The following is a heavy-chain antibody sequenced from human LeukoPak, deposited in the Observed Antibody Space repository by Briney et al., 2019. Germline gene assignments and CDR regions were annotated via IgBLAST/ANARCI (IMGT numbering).Heavy chain of an antibody. Sequence: SVKVSCKASGGTFSSYAISWVRQAPGQGLEWMGGIIPIFGTANYAQKFQGRVTITTDESTSTAYMELSSLRSEDTAVYYCARPSSSSSYDGFDYWAREPWSPSPQ. D-gene: IGHD6-13*01. CDR3: ARPSSSSSYDGFDY. J-gene: IGHJ4*02. V-gene: IGHV1-69*05. CDR1: GGTFSSYA. CDR2: IIPIFGTA.